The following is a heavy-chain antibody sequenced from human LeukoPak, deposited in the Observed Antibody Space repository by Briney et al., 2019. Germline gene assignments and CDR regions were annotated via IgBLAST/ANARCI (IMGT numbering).Heavy chain of an antibody. CDR1: GYTFTSNY. CDR3: ARGRHYYESSDYYYEGDAFDV. D-gene: IGHD3-22*01. CDR2: ISPSGGST. Sequence: ASVKVSCKAFGYTFTSNYMHWVRQAPGQGPEWMGVISPSGGSTTYAQKFQGRVTLTRDMSTSTDYLELSSLRSEDTAVYYCARGRHYYESSDYYYEGDAFDVWGQGTMVTVSS. J-gene: IGHJ3*01. V-gene: IGHV1-46*01.